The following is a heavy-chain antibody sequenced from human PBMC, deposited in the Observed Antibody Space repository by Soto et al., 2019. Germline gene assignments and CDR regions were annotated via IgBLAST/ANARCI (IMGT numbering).Heavy chain of an antibody. CDR2: ITGSGGGT. CDR3: ARRPLTAAGFYY. J-gene: IGHJ4*02. Sequence: EVQLLESGGGLVQPGGSLRLSCAASGFTFSNYAMTWVCQASGKGLAWVSVITGSGGGTYFVDSVKGRFTIPRDNSKTTVYLQMNSQSPEDTAVYYCARRPLTAAGFYYSGQRNLATLSS. CDR1: GFTFSNYA. V-gene: IGHV3-23*01. D-gene: IGHD6-13*01.